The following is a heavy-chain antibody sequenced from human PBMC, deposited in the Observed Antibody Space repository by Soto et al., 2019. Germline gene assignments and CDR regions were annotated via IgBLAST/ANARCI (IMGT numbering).Heavy chain of an antibody. CDR2: IRAKTNNYAT. Sequence: VQLVESGGDLVQPGGSLKLSCAGSGFSFSVSAIHWVRQASGKGLEWVGRIRAKTNNYATAYAASVEGRFTISRDDSKNTAYLQMNSLKTEDTAVYYCVSSVLRFFQRSPDASDIWGQGTMVTVSS. CDR1: GFSFSVSA. D-gene: IGHD3-3*01. V-gene: IGHV3-73*02. J-gene: IGHJ3*02. CDR3: VSSVLRFFQRSPDASDI.